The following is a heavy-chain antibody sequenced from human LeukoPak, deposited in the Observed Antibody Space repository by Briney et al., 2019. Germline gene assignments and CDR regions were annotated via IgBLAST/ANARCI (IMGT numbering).Heavy chain of an antibody. J-gene: IGHJ3*02. CDR3: ARDRVIGPDAFDI. V-gene: IGHV3-21*01. CDR1: GFTFSSYS. D-gene: IGHD3-10*01. CDR2: ISSSSSYI. Sequence: GGSLRLSCAASGFTFSSYSMNWVRQAPGKGLEWVSSISSSSSYIYYADSVKGRFTISRDNAKNSLYLQMNSLRAEDTAVYYCARDRVIGPDAFDIWGQGTMVTVSS.